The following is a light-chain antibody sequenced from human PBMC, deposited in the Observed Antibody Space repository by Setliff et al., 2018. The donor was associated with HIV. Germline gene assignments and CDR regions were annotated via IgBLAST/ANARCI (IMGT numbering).Light chain of an antibody. Sequence: ALTQPASVSGSPGQSITISCTGTSSDVGGYNYVSWYQHYPGKAPKLMIYEVSNRPSGVSNRFSGSKSGNTASLTISGLQAEDEADYYCSSYTSISTRGVFGTGTKVTVL. J-gene: IGLJ1*01. V-gene: IGLV2-14*01. CDR2: EVS. CDR1: SSDVGGYNY. CDR3: SSYTSISTRGV.